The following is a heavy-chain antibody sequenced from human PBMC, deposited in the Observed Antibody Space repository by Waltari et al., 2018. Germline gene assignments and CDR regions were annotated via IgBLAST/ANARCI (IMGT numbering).Heavy chain of an antibody. J-gene: IGHJ5*02. V-gene: IGHV4-38-2*01. D-gene: IGHD6-13*01. Sequence: QVQLQESGPGLVKPSETLSLTCAVSGYSISSGYYWGWIRQPPGKGLEWIGSIYHSGTTYYHPSLKSRVTISVDTSKNQFSLKLSSVTAADTAVYYCARQRSVDSSSPTNWFDPWGQGTLVTVSS. CDR2: IYHSGTT. CDR1: GYSISSGYY. CDR3: ARQRSVDSSSPTNWFDP.